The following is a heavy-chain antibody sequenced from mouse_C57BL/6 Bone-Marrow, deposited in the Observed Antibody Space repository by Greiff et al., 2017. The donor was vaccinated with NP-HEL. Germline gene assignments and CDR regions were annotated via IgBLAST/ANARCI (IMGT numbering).Heavy chain of an antibody. CDR1: GYSITSGYY. Sequence: VQLQQSGPGLVKPSQSLSLTCSVTGYSITSGYYWNWIRQFPGNKLEWMGYISYDGSNNYNPSLKNRISITRDTSKNQFFLKLNSVTTEDTATYYCARGAYGVAYWGQGTLVTVSA. J-gene: IGHJ3*01. V-gene: IGHV3-6*01. D-gene: IGHD1-1*01. CDR2: ISYDGSN. CDR3: ARGAYGVAY.